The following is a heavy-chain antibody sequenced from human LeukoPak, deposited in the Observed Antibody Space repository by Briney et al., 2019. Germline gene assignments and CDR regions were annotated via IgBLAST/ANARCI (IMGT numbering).Heavy chain of an antibody. CDR2: VYYNGIT. V-gene: IGHV4-31*03. D-gene: IGHD3-3*01. CDR3: AGHGGVVIIPFDY. Sequence: PSETLSLTCTVSGGSISSGGYSWSWIRQHPGKGLEWIGYVYYNGITDYNPSLKSRVTISVDKSKNQFSLKLNSVTAADTAVYYCAGHGGVVIIPFDYWGQGTLVTVSS. J-gene: IGHJ4*02. CDR1: GGSISSGGYS.